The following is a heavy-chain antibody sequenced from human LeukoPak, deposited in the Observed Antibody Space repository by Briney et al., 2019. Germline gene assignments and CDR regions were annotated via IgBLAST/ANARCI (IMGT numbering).Heavy chain of an antibody. CDR1: GYTFTGYY. CDR2: INPNSGGT. Sequence: ASVKVSCKASGYTFTGYYMHWVRQAPGQGLEWMGWINPNSGGTNYAQKFQGRVTMTRDASISTAYMELSRLRSDDTAVYYCARANPITMIVVVWGQGTLVTVSS. CDR3: ARANPITMIVVV. D-gene: IGHD3-22*01. J-gene: IGHJ4*02. V-gene: IGHV1-2*02.